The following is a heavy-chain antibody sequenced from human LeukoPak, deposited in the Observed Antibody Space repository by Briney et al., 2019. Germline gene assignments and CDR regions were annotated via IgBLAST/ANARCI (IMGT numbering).Heavy chain of an antibody. CDR2: ISSSSSTI. CDR3: AIEGERGYYDFWSGYANEYFQH. J-gene: IGHJ1*01. CDR1: GFTFSSYS. Sequence: GGSLRLSCAASGFTFSSYSMNWVRQAPGKGLEWVSYISSSSSTIYYADSVKGRFTISRDNAKNSLYLQMNSLRAEDTAVYYCAIEGERGYYDFWSGYANEYFQHWGQGTLVTVSS. V-gene: IGHV3-48*04. D-gene: IGHD3-3*01.